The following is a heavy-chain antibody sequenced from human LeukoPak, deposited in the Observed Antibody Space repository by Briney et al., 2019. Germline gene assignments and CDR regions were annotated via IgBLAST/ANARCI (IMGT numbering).Heavy chain of an antibody. V-gene: IGHV3-48*01. Sequence: PGGSLRLSCAVSGFTFSDYNMKWVRQAPGRGLEWVSYIDGSDGTIYYADSLKGRITISRDNAENSLYLQMNSLRVEDTAVYYCVRLGRKEGYEYYDYWGQGTPVTVSS. J-gene: IGHJ4*02. D-gene: IGHD2/OR15-2a*01. CDR3: VRLGRKEGYEYYDY. CDR2: IDGSDGTI. CDR1: GFTFSDYN.